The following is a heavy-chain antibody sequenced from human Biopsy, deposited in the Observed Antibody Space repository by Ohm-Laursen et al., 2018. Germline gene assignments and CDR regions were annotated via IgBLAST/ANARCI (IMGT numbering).Heavy chain of an antibody. D-gene: IGHD1-26*01. Sequence: SDTLSLTCTVPGDSINNYYWSWIRQPAGKGLEWIGRIYTSGSPNYNLSLESRVTMSVDTSKNQFSLNLRSVTAADTAVYYCARGTGRHYVYGAFDIWGQGTVATVSS. CDR3: ARGTGRHYVYGAFDI. CDR1: GDSINNYY. CDR2: IYTSGSP. V-gene: IGHV4-4*07. J-gene: IGHJ3*02.